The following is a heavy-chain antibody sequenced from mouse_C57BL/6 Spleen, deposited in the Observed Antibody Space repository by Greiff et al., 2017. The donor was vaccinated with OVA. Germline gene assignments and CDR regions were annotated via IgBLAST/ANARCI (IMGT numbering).Heavy chain of an antibody. CDR2: IHPNCGTT. Sequence: QVQLQQSGAELVKPGASVKLSCKASGYTFTSYWMNWVKQRHGKGLEWIGMIHPNCGTTNYNEKFKSKATLTVDKSSSTAYMQLNSLTSEDSAVYYCAGYNGSNFDYWGQGTTLTVSS. J-gene: IGHJ2*01. D-gene: IGHD2-2*01. CDR3: AGYNGSNFDY. CDR1: GYTFTSYW. V-gene: IGHV1-64*01.